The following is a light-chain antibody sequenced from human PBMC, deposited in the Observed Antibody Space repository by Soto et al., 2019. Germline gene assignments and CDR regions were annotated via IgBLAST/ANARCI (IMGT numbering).Light chain of an antibody. Sequence: QSVLTQPASVSGSPGQSITISCTGTSSDVGGYNYVSWYQQYPGKAPKLMIYEVSNRPSGVSNRFSGSKSGNTASLTISGLQAEDEADYYCISYTSSSTLVFGTGTKGTVL. CDR1: SSDVGGYNY. CDR2: EVS. V-gene: IGLV2-14*01. CDR3: ISYTSSSTLV. J-gene: IGLJ1*01.